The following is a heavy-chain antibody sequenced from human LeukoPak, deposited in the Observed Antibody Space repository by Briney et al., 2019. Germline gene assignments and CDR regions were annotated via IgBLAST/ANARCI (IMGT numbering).Heavy chain of an antibody. CDR3: ARGGADSGDYVHFDR. D-gene: IGHD4-17*01. Sequence: PGGSLRLSCAASAFTFSSYSMNWVRQAPGKGLEWVSYVSPSGSTIYYSDSVRGRFTISRDNAKNSLYLQMSSLRAEDTVVYYCARGGADSGDYVHFDRWGLGTLVTVSS. V-gene: IGHV3-48*04. CDR1: AFTFSSYS. J-gene: IGHJ4*02. CDR2: VSPSGSTI.